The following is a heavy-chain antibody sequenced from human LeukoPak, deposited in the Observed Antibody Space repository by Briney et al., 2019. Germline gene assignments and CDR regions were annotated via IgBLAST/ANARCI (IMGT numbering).Heavy chain of an antibody. CDR2: ISSSSSYI. D-gene: IGHD6-19*01. J-gene: IGHJ4*02. CDR3: ARTRPGIAVAGSCDY. V-gene: IGHV3-21*01. Sequence: GGSLRLSCAASGFTLSTYSMNWVRQAPGKGLEWVSSISSSSSYIYYADSVKGRFTISRDNAKNSLYLQMNSLRAEDTAVYYCARTRPGIAVAGSCDYWGQGTLVTVSS. CDR1: GFTLSTYS.